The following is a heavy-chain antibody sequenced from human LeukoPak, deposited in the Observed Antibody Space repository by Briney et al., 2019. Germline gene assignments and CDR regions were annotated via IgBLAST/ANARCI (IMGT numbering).Heavy chain of an antibody. J-gene: IGHJ4*02. CDR1: GHTLTELL. V-gene: IGHV1-24*01. CDR2: FDPEDGET. CDR3: ATAREVVVAATGKVGYHFDY. Sequence: ASVKVSCKVYGHTLTELLQHWLRLAPGKGLEWMGGFDPEDGETIYAQKFQGRVTVTEDTSTDTVYMELSSQRSEDTAVYYCATAREVVVAATGKVGYHFDYWGQGTLVTVSS. D-gene: IGHD2-15*01.